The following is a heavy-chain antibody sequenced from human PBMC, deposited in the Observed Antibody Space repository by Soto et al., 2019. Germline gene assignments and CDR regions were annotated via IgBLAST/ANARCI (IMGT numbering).Heavy chain of an antibody. CDR2: VSHDGRNT. V-gene: IGHV3-30*18. J-gene: IGHJ4*02. CDR3: AKGGRQWLVTSDFNY. CDR1: GFTFSDYA. D-gene: IGHD6-19*01. Sequence: VQLVESGGGVVQPGRSLRLSCAASGFTFSDYAMHWVRQAPGKGLEWVAVVSHDGRNTHYADSVKGRFTISRDSSKNTVSLEMTSLRAEGTAGESCAKGGRQWLVTSDFNYWGQGALVTVSS.